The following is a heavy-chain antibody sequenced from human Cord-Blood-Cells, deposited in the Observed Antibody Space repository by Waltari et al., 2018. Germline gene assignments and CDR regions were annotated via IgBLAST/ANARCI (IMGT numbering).Heavy chain of an antibody. J-gene: IGHJ6*03. Sequence: QVQLVQSGAEVKKPGASVKVSCKASGYTFTSYGISWVRQATGQGPEWVGWISAYNGNTNYAQKLQGRGTMTTDTSTSTAYMELRSLRSDDTAVYYCARGVESHTYSRKQYYYYYYMDVWGKGTTVTVSS. D-gene: IGHD2-21*01. CDR1: GYTFTSYG. CDR3: ARGVESHTYSRKQYYYYYYMDV. V-gene: IGHV1-18*04. CDR2: ISAYNGNT.